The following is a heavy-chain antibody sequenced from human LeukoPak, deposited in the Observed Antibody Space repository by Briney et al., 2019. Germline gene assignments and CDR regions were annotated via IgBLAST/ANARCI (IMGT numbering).Heavy chain of an antibody. CDR2: IWYDGSNK. Sequence: GRSLRLSCAASGFTFSSYGMHWVRQAPGKGLEWVAVIWYDGSNKYYADSVKGRFTISRDNSKNALYLQMNSLRAEDTAVYYCARDNVAAAGYYYYYGMDVWGKGTTVTVS. V-gene: IGHV3-33*01. J-gene: IGHJ6*04. D-gene: IGHD6-13*01. CDR3: ARDNVAAAGYYYYYGMDV. CDR1: GFTFSSYG.